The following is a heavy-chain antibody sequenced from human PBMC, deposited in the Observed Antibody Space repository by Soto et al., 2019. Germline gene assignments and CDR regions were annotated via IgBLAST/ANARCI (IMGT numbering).Heavy chain of an antibody. J-gene: IGHJ5*02. CDR1: GYTFTSYD. D-gene: IGHD2-15*01. CDR2: MNPNSGNT. CDR3: ARGRVVVVVATVSWFDP. Sequence: ASVKVSCKASGYTFTSYDINWVRQATGQGLEWMGWMNPNSGNTGYAQKFQGRVTMTRNTSISTAYMELSSLRSEDTAVYYCARGRVVVVVATVSWFDPWGQGTLVTVS. V-gene: IGHV1-8*01.